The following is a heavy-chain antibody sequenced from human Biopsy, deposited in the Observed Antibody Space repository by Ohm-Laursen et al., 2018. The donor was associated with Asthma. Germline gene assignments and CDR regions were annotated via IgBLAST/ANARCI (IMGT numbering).Heavy chain of an antibody. V-gene: IGHV4-30-2*01. D-gene: IGHD5-24*01. CDR2: IYHSGST. Sequence: QTLSLTCAVSGGSISSGGYSWSWIRQPPGKGLEWIGYIYHSGSTYYNPSLKSRVAISVDRSKNQFSLKLSSVTAADTAVYYCARVKDGYNFDYWGQGTLVTVSS. CDR3: ARVKDGYNFDY. J-gene: IGHJ4*02. CDR1: GGSISSGGYS.